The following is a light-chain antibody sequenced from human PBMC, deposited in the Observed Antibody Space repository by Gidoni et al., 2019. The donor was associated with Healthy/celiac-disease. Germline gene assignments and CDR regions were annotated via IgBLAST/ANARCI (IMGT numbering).Light chain of an antibody. V-gene: IGKV3D-20*01. Sequence: ILLTQSPATLSLSPGERPTLSCPASQSVSSSYLAWYQQKPGLAPRLLIYDASSRDTGIPDRFSGSGSGTDFTLTISRLEPEDFAVYYCQQYGSSPYTFGQGTKLEIK. CDR3: QQYGSSPYT. CDR2: DAS. CDR1: QSVSSSY. J-gene: IGKJ2*01.